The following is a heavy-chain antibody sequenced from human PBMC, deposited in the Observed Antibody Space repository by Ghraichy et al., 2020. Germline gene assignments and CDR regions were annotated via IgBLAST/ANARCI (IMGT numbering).Heavy chain of an antibody. CDR2: ISGSGGST. CDR3: AGGYSYGFHY. CDR1: GFTFSSYA. Sequence: GEPLNISCAASGFTFSSYAMNWVRQAPGKGLEWVSAISGSGGSTYYADSVKGRFTISRDNSKNTLYLQMNSLRAEDTAVYYCAGGYSYGFHYWGQGTLVTVSS. V-gene: IGHV3-23*01. D-gene: IGHD5-18*01. J-gene: IGHJ4*02.